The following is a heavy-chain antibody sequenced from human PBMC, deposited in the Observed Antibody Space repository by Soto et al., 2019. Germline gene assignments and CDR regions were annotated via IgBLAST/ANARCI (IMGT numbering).Heavy chain of an antibody. D-gene: IGHD3-10*01. CDR1: GFTFSSYA. Sequence: QVQLVESGGGVVQPGRSLRLSCAASGFTFSSYAMHWVRQAPGKGLEWVAVISYDGSNKYYADSVKGRFTISRDNSKNTLYLQMNSLRAEDTAVYYCARDRRPLLWFGLDAFDIWGQGTMVTVSS. CDR2: ISYDGSNK. V-gene: IGHV3-30-3*01. CDR3: ARDRRPLLWFGLDAFDI. J-gene: IGHJ3*02.